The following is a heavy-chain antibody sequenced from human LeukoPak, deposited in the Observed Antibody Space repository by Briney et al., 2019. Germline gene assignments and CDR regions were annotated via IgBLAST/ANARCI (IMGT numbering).Heavy chain of an antibody. CDR1: GGSISSSSYY. CDR3: ARQISINLIDY. Sequence: SETLSLTCTVSGGSISSSSYYWGWIRQPPGKGLEWIGTIYYSGSTYYNPSLKSRVTISVDTSKNQFSLKLRSVTAADTAVYYCARQISINLIDYWGQGTLVTVSS. J-gene: IGHJ4*02. V-gene: IGHV4-39*01. CDR2: IYYSGST. D-gene: IGHD1-14*01.